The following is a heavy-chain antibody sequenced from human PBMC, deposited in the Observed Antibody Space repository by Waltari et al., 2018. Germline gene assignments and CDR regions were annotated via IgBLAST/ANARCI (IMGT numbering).Heavy chain of an antibody. CDR3: ARTTTLKSLDY. V-gene: IGHV1-69-2*01. J-gene: IGHJ4*02. CDR1: GYSFIDFY. D-gene: IGHD4-17*01. CDR2: IDPQDGET. Sequence: EVQLLQSGAEVKKPGATVKISCKASGYSFIDFYVHWVQQASGKGLEWMGRIDPQDGETKYSEQFQGRVTITADRSTDTAYMELSRLTSEDTALYYCARTTTLKSLDYWGQGTLVTVSS.